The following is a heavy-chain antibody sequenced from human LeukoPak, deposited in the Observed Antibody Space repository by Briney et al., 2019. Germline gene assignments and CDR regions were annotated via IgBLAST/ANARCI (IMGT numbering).Heavy chain of an antibody. CDR3: AKELAAMVTWVLNDY. D-gene: IGHD5-18*01. CDR2: VSESGGTM. V-gene: IGHV3-11*04. Sequence: GGSLRLSCAASGFTFSDYYMTWIRQAPGKGLEWVSHVSESGGTMYYTDSVKGRFTISRDNAKNSLYLQMNSLRVEDTAIYYCAKELAAMVTWVLNDYWGQGTLVTVSS. CDR1: GFTFSDYY. J-gene: IGHJ4*02.